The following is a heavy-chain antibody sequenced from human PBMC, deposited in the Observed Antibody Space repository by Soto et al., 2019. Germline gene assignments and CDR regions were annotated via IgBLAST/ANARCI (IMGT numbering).Heavy chain of an antibody. CDR2: IYHGGTT. V-gene: IGHV4-38-2*02. J-gene: IGHJ4*01. CDR3: ARVHVMVVAGSTFDY. D-gene: IGHD6-19*01. Sequence: SETLSLTCTVSGYSISRGSYWAWIRQPPGKGPEWIASIYHGGTTFYNPSLKSRITISVDTSNNQFSLKLTSVTAADTAVYYCARVHVMVVAGSTFDYWGHGTLVTVSS. CDR1: GYSISRGSY.